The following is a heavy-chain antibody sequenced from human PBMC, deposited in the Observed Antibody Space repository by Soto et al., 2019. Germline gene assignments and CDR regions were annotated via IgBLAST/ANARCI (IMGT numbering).Heavy chain of an antibody. CDR2: IYYSGST. Sequence: SETLSLTCSVSGGSINSSSYFWGWVRQPPGKGLEWIGSIYYSGSTYYNPSLRSRVTLSVDTSKNQFSLKLSSVTAADTAVFYCARHYSSGSRTLFDPWGQGTLVTVSS. J-gene: IGHJ5*02. V-gene: IGHV4-39*01. CDR1: GGSINSSSYF. D-gene: IGHD6-19*01. CDR3: ARHYSSGSRTLFDP.